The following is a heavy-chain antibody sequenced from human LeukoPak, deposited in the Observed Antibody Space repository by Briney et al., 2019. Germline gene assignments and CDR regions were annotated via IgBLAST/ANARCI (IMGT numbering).Heavy chain of an antibody. Sequence: SETLSLTCAVYGGSFSGYYWSWIRQPPWKGLEWIGEINHSGSTNYNPSLKSRVTISVDTSKNQFSLKLSSVTAADTAVYYCARGRIGYYYDSSGPFDYWGQGTLVTVSS. CDR1: GGSFSGYY. V-gene: IGHV4-34*01. J-gene: IGHJ4*02. CDR2: INHSGST. D-gene: IGHD3-22*01. CDR3: ARGRIGYYYDSSGPFDY.